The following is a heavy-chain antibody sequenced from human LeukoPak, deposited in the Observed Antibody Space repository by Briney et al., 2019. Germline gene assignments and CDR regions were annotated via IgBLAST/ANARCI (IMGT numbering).Heavy chain of an antibody. D-gene: IGHD3-10*01. CDR3: AKDLSDTMVRGVIAYYYYYGMDV. V-gene: IGHV3-23*01. CDR2: ISGSGGST. Sequence: GSLRLSCAASGFTFSSYAMSWVRQAPGKGLEWVSAISGSGGSTYYADSVKGRFTISRDNSKNTLYLQMNSLRAEDTAVYYCAKDLSDTMVRGVIAYYYYYGMDVWGQGTTVTVSS. CDR1: GFTFSSYA. J-gene: IGHJ6*02.